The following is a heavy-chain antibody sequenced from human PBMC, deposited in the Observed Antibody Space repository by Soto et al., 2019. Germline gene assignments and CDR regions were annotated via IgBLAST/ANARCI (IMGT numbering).Heavy chain of an antibody. D-gene: IGHD3-22*01. CDR3: TRDLFHDNSVQPFDY. Sequence: GGSLRLSXASSGFKFDDYAMSWVRQAPGRGLEWVGYIRSRSYAGTTAYAASVEGRFIISRDDTRSIAYLQMHGLRIEDTAVYYCTRDLFHDNSVQPFDYWGQGTLVTVSS. V-gene: IGHV3-49*04. CDR1: GFKFDDYA. J-gene: IGHJ4*02. CDR2: IRSRSYAGTT.